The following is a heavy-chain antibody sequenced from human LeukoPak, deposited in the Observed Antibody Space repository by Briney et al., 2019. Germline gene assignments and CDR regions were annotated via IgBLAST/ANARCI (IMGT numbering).Heavy chain of an antibody. D-gene: IGHD2-21*02. CDR2: ISYDGSNK. V-gene: IGHV3-30*18. Sequence: PGGSLRLSCAASGFTFSSYGMHWVRQAPGKGLEWVAVISYDGSNKYYADSVKGRFTISRDNSKNTLYLQMNSLRAEDTAVYYCAKTKVGTGLDALDIWGQGTMVTVSS. CDR1: GFTFSSYG. CDR3: AKTKVGTGLDALDI. J-gene: IGHJ3*02.